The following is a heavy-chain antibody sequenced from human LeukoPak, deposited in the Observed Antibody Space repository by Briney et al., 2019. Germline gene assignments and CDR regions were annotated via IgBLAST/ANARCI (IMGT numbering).Heavy chain of an antibody. J-gene: IGHJ3*02. Sequence: SVKVSXKASGGTFSSYAISWVRQAPGQGLEWMGRIIPIFGTANYAQKFQGRVTITADKSTSTAYMELSSLRSEDTAVYYCARDRPYGSGSYYNLNAFDIWGQGTMVTVSS. CDR1: GGTFSSYA. CDR2: IIPIFGTA. D-gene: IGHD3-10*01. CDR3: ARDRPYGSGSYYNLNAFDI. V-gene: IGHV1-69*06.